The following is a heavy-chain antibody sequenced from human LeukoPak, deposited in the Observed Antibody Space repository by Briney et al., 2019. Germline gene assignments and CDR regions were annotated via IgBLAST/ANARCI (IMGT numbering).Heavy chain of an antibody. CDR3: ARVGGYSYGRPDDLDY. J-gene: IGHJ4*02. CDR2: IYYSGST. CDR1: GGSISSSYSY. Sequence: SETLSLTCTVSGGSISSSYSYWGWIRQPPGKGLEWIGNIYYSGSTYYNPSLKSRVTISVDTSKNHFPLKLNSVTAADTAVYYCARVGGYSYGRPDDLDYWGQGTLVTVSS. V-gene: IGHV4-39*06. D-gene: IGHD5-18*01.